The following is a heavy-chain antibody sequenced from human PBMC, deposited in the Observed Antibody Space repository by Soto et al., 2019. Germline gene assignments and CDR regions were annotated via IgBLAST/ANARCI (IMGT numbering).Heavy chain of an antibody. CDR3: ARVFEDTAMVTAFDY. J-gene: IGHJ4*02. V-gene: IGHV1-46*03. CDR1: GYTFTSYY. D-gene: IGHD5-18*01. Sequence: ASVKVSCKASGYTFTSYYMHWVRQAPGQGLEWMGIINPSGGSTSYAQKFQGRVTMTRDTSTSTVYMELSSLRSEDTAVYYRARVFEDTAMVTAFDYWGQGTLVTVSS. CDR2: INPSGGST.